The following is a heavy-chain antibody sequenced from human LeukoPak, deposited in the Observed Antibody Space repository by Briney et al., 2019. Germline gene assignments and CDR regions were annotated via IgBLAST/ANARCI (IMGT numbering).Heavy chain of an antibody. CDR1: GGSISSSSYY. CDR2: IYYSGSP. D-gene: IGHD4-23*01. CDR3: ATQLRYYYYMDV. J-gene: IGHJ6*03. V-gene: IGHV4-39*01. Sequence: PSETLSLTCTVSGGSISSSSYYWGWIRQPPGKGLEWIGRIYYSGSPYYNPSLKSRVTISVDTSKKQFSLKLSSVTAADTAVYYCATQLRYYYYMDVWGKGTTVTISS.